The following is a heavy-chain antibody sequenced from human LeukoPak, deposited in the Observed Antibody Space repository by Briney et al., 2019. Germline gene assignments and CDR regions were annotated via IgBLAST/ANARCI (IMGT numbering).Heavy chain of an antibody. J-gene: IGHJ4*02. D-gene: IGHD3-22*01. CDR1: GFTFSSYS. CDR3: ARDPYYYDSSGPDGY. V-gene: IGHV3-21*01. CDR2: ISSSSSYI. Sequence: GGSLRLSFAASGFTFSSYSMNWVRQAPGKGLEWVSSISSSSSYIYYADSVKGRFTISRDNAKNSLYLQMNSLRAEDTAVYYCARDPYYYDSSGPDGYWGQGTLVTVSS.